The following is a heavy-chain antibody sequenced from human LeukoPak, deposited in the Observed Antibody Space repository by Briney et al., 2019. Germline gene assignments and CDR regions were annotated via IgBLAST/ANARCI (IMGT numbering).Heavy chain of an antibody. CDR2: ISGSGSYI. J-gene: IGHJ4*02. CDR1: GFTFSSYS. CDR3: ARDQDSSGWFYFDY. D-gene: IGHD6-19*01. Sequence: GGSLRLSCAASGFTFSSYSLNWVRQAPGKGLEWVSSISGSGSYIYYADSVKGRFTISRDNTRNSPYLQMNSLRAEDTAVYYCARDQDSSGWFYFDYWGQGTLVTVSS. V-gene: IGHV3-21*01.